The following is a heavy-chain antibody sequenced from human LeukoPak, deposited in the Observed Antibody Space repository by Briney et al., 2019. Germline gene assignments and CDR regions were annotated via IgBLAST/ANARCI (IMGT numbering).Heavy chain of an antibody. CDR2: INHSGST. Sequence: PSETLSLTCAVYGGSFSGYCWSWIRQPPGKGLEWIGEINHSGSTNYNPSLKSRVTISVDTSKNQFSLKLSSVTAADTAVYYCARGKKRNYYDSSGYSYGMDVWGQGTTVTVSS. CDR1: GGSFSGYC. V-gene: IGHV4-34*01. J-gene: IGHJ6*02. D-gene: IGHD3-22*01. CDR3: ARGKKRNYYDSSGYSYGMDV.